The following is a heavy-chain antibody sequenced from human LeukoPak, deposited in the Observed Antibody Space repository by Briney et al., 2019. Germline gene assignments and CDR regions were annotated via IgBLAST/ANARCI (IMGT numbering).Heavy chain of an antibody. CDR3: ARLVQLERQFDY. CDR2: ISSSSSYI. V-gene: IGHV3-21*01. D-gene: IGHD1-1*01. CDR1: GVAFSSYS. Sequence: PGGSLRLSCAASGVAFSSYSMNWVRQAPGKGLEWVSSISSSSSYIYYADSVKGRFTISRDNAKNSLYLQMNSLRAEDTAVYYCARLVQLERQFDYWGQGTLVTVSS. J-gene: IGHJ4*02.